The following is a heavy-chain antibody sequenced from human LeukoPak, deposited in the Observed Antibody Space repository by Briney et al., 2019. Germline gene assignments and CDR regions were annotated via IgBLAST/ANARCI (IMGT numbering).Heavy chain of an antibody. V-gene: IGHV4-38-2*02. Sequence: SETLSLTCTVSGYSISSGYYWGWIRQPPGKGLEWIGSIYHSGSTYYNPSLKSRVTMSVDTSKNQFSLKLSSVTAADTAVYYCARVVGAIGYFDYWGQGTLVTVSS. D-gene: IGHD1-26*01. J-gene: IGHJ4*02. CDR1: GYSISSGYY. CDR3: ARVVGAIGYFDY. CDR2: IYHSGST.